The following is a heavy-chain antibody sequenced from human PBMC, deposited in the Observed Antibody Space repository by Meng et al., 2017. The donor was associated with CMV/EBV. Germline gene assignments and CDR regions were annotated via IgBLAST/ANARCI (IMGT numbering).Heavy chain of an antibody. Sequence: GGSLRLSCAASGFTVSSNYMSWVRQAPGKGLEWVSYISGSSSTIYYADSVKGRFTISRDNAKNSLYLQMNSLRAEDTAVYYCARIGLRGYCSGGSCYDFDYWGQGTLVTVSS. D-gene: IGHD2-15*01. J-gene: IGHJ4*02. CDR2: ISGSSSTI. V-gene: IGHV3-48*04. CDR1: GFTVSSNY. CDR3: ARIGLRGYCSGGSCYDFDY.